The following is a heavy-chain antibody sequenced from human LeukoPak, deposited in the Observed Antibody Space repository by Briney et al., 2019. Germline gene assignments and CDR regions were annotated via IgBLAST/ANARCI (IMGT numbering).Heavy chain of an antibody. CDR1: GDSINSYY. V-gene: IGHV4-59*01. D-gene: IGHD3-10*01. Sequence: SETLSLTCTVSGDSINSYYWSWIRQPPGKGLEWIGYIYYSGSTNYNPSLKSRVTISVDTSKNQFSLKLSSVTAADTAVYYCARDTSGWDYYYMDVWGKGTTVTVSS. CDR3: ARDTSGWDYYYMDV. CDR2: IYYSGST. J-gene: IGHJ6*03.